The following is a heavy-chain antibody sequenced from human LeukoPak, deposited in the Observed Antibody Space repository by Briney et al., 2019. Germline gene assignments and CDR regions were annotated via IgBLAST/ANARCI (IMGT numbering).Heavy chain of an antibody. CDR1: GGTFSSYA. Sequence: ASVKVSCKASGGTFSSYAISWVRQAPGQGLDWMGGIIPIFGTANYAQKFQGRVTITTDESTSTAYMGLSSLRSEDTAVYYCAREGGSGSYNFDYWGQGTLVTVSS. V-gene: IGHV1-69*05. CDR2: IIPIFGTA. J-gene: IGHJ4*02. CDR3: AREGGSGSYNFDY. D-gene: IGHD3-10*01.